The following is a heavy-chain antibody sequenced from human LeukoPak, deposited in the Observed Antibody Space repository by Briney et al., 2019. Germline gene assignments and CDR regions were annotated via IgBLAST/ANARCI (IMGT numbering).Heavy chain of an antibody. D-gene: IGHD3-9*01. CDR2: IIPIFGTA. CDR1: GGTFSSYA. J-gene: IGHJ4*02. V-gene: IGHV1-69*05. Sequence: SVKVSCKASGGTFSSYAISWVRQAPGQGLEWMGRIIPIFGTANYAQKFQGRVTITTDESTSTAYMELSSLRSEDTAVYYCAWGGDILTGYTFDYWGQGTLVTVSS. CDR3: AWGGDILTGYTFDY.